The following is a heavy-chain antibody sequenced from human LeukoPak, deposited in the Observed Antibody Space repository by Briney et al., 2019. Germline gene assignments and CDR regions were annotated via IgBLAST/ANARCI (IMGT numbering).Heavy chain of an antibody. D-gene: IGHD6-13*01. CDR1: GYSFISYW. V-gene: IGHV5-51*01. J-gene: IGHJ3*02. CDR2: IYPGDSDT. CDR3: ARRKQPSAFDI. Sequence: KYGESLKISCKASGYSFISYWIGWVRQMPGKGLEWMGIIYPGDSDTRYSPSFQGQVTISADKSTSTAYLRWSRLKASDTAMYYCARRKQPSAFDIWGQGTVVTVSS.